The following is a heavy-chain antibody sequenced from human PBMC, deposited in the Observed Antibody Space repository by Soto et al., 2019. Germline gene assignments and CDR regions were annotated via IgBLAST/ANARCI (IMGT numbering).Heavy chain of an antibody. V-gene: IGHV4-34*01. D-gene: IGHD3-22*01. J-gene: IGHJ4*02. Sequence: KTSETLSLTCAVYGGSFSGYYWSWIRQPPGKGLEWIGEINHSGSTNYNPSLKSRVTISVDTSKNQFSLKLSSVTAADTAVYYCARGRTKYYYDSSGSQAKPLDYWGQGTLVTVSS. CDR2: INHSGST. CDR3: ARGRTKYYYDSSGSQAKPLDY. CDR1: GGSFSGYY.